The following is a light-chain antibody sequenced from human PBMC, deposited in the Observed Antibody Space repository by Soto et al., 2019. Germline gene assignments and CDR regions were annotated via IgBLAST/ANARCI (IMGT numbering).Light chain of an antibody. Sequence: QSVLTQPASVSVSPGQSITISCTGTSRDVGGYNYVSWYQQHPGKAPKLMIYDVSNRPSGVSNRFSGSKSGNTASLTISWLQAEDEADYYCSSYTSGSIVVVGGGTKLAVL. J-gene: IGLJ2*01. CDR2: DVS. V-gene: IGLV2-14*01. CDR3: SSYTSGSIVV. CDR1: SRDVGGYNY.